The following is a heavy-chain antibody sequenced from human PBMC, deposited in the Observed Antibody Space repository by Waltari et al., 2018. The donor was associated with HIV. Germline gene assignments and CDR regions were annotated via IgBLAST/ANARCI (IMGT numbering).Heavy chain of an antibody. CDR1: GSPFSAND. V-gene: IGHV1-8*01. CDR2: MNPKTGNT. Sequence: QVQLVQSGTEVKEPGASLKVSCKASGSPFSANDINWVRQAPGQGREWMGWMNPKTGNTGFAQTLQGRVILTRDASMNTAYMELNNLTSGDTAVYYCARQGAGDYGDYLFDYWGQGTLLTVSS. J-gene: IGHJ4*02. D-gene: IGHD4-17*01. CDR3: ARQGAGDYGDYLFDY.